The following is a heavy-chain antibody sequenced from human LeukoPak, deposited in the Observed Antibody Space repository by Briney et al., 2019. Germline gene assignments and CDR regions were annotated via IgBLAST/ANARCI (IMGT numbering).Heavy chain of an antibody. CDR3: ARALEDDSSGYDAFDI. CDR1: GYTFTSYG. V-gene: IGHV1-18*01. D-gene: IGHD3-22*01. Sequence: ASVTVSCTASGYTFTSYGISWVRQAPGQGLEWMGWISAYNGNTNYAQKLQGRVTMTTDTSTSTAYMELRSLRSDDTAVYYCARALEDDSSGYDAFDIWGQGTMVTVSS. CDR2: ISAYNGNT. J-gene: IGHJ3*02.